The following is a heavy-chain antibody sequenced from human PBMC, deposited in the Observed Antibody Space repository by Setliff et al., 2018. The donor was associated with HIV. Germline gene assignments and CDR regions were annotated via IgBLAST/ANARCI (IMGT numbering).Heavy chain of an antibody. Sequence: SETLSLTCTVSGYSISSGYYWGWIRQPPGKGLGWIGSICHSGSTYHNPSLKSRVTMSVDTSQNQFSLTLSSVTAADTAVYYCARVGSSSWSVDFDYWGQGTLVTVSS. V-gene: IGHV4-38-2*02. J-gene: IGHJ4*02. D-gene: IGHD6-13*01. CDR2: ICHSGST. CDR1: GYSISSGYY. CDR3: ARVGSSSWSVDFDY.